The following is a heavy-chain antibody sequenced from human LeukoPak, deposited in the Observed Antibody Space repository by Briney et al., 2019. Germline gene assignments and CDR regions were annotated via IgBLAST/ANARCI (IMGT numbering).Heavy chain of an antibody. CDR3: AKAYSSSWYEDAFDI. D-gene: IGHD6-13*01. CDR1: GGSISSYY. CDR2: IYTSGST. Sequence: SETLSLTCTVSGGSISSYYWSWIRQPAGKGLEWIGRIYTSGSTYYNPTLKSRVTISVDTSKNQFSLKLSSVTAADTAVYYCAKAYSSSWYEDAFDIWGQGTMVTVSS. V-gene: IGHV4-4*07. J-gene: IGHJ3*02.